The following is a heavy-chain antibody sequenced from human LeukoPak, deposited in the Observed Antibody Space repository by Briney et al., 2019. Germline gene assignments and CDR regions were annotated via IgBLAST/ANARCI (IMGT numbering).Heavy chain of an antibody. V-gene: IGHV4-59*01. CDR3: ARVDPDSSSTLEVFDY. CDR1: GGSISSYY. CDR2: IYYSGST. J-gene: IGHJ4*02. Sequence: KASETLFLTCTVSGGSISSYYWSWIRQPPGKGLEWIGYIYYSGSTNYNPSLKSRVTISVDTSKNQFSLKLSSVTAADTAVYYCARVDPDSSSTLEVFDYWGQGTLVTVSS. D-gene: IGHD6-6*01.